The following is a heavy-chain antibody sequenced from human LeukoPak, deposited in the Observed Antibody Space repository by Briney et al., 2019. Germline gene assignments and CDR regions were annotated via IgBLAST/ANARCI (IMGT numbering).Heavy chain of an antibody. D-gene: IGHD2-2*01. J-gene: IGHJ4*02. CDR1: GFTFSSYA. CDR2: ISGSGGST. CDR3: AKGEYQLPHFDY. V-gene: IGHV3-23*01. Sequence: GGSLRLSCAASGFTFSSYAMSWVRQAPGKGLEWVSAISGSGGSTYYADSVKGRFTISRDNSKNTLYLQMISLRAEDTAVYYCAKGEYQLPHFDYWGQGTLVAVSS.